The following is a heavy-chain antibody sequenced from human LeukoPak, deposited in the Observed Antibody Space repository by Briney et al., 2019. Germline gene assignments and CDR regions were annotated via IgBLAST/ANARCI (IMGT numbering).Heavy chain of an antibody. Sequence: GGSLRLSCAASGFTFSSYEMNWVRQAPGKGLEWVSYISSSGSTIYYADSVKGRFTISRDNAKNSLYLQMNSLRAEDTAVYYCARVRYGPVDYWGQGTLVTVSS. J-gene: IGHJ4*02. V-gene: IGHV3-48*03. CDR2: ISSSGSTI. CDR3: ARVRYGPVDY. CDR1: GFTFSSYE. D-gene: IGHD4-17*01.